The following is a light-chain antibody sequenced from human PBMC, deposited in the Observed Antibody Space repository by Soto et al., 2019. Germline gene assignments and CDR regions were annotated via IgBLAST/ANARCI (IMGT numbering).Light chain of an antibody. CDR2: EVT. J-gene: IGLJ1*01. CDR3: SSFTGFSTV. Sequence: QSALTQPRSVSGSPGQSVTISCTGTSSDIGASNFVSWYQQHPGKAPKLVIYEVTKRPSGVPDRFSGSKFGNTASLTVSGLQTEDEADYYCSSFTGFSTVFGSGTKVTVL. CDR1: SSDIGASNF. V-gene: IGLV2-11*01.